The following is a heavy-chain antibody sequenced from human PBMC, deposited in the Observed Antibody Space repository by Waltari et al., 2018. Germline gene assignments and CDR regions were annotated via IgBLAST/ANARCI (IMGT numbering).Heavy chain of an antibody. V-gene: IGHV3-21*06. CDR1: GFTFSKYN. Sequence: EVQLAESGGGLVKPGGSLRLSCEASGFTFSKYNMNWVRQAPGKGLGWVASITSSSVYIYYADSVKGRFTISRDNAKNSVYLQMNSLRAEDSAVYYCAKDDAYYDMNVWGTGTTVTVSS. CDR3: AKDDAYYDMNV. CDR2: ITSSSVYI. J-gene: IGHJ6*03.